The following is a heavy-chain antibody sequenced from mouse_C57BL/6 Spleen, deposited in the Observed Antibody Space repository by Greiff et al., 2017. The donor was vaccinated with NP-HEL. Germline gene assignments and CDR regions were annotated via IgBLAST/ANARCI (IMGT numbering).Heavy chain of an antibody. CDR3: ARDAVVDYYAMDY. Sequence: EVQGVESGGGLVKPGGSLKLSCAASGFTFSSYAMSWVRQTPEKRLEWVATISDGGSYTYYPDNVKGRFTISRDNAKNNLYLQMSHLKSEDTAMYYCARDAVVDYYAMDYWGQGTSVTVSS. V-gene: IGHV5-4*01. D-gene: IGHD1-1*01. CDR2: ISDGGSYT. J-gene: IGHJ4*01. CDR1: GFTFSSYA.